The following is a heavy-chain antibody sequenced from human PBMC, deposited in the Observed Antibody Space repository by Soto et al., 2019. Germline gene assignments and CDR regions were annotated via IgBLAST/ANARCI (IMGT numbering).Heavy chain of an antibody. CDR2: FYDGNT. D-gene: IGHD3-10*01. CDR1: GGSIRVQSYY. J-gene: IGHJ4*02. Sequence: PSETLSLTCTVSGGSIRVQSYYWTWIRQTTGKGLEWVGTFYDGNTYHNPSLRSRITIAVDTSKNQFSLKLNAVAAADTAFYYCANTRGLAVGGSFDYWGQGTLVTVSS. V-gene: IGHV4-39*01. CDR3: ANTRGLAVGGSFDY.